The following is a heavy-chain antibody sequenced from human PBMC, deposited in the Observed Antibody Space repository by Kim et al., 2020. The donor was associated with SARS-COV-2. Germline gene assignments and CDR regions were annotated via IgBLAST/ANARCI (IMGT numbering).Heavy chain of an antibody. J-gene: IGHJ3*02. V-gene: IGHV1-46*01. CDR3: ARDPGRYSSSSPDI. D-gene: IGHD6-6*01. Sequence: EQKFQGRVTMTRDTSTSTVYMGLSSLRSEDTAVYYCARDPGRYSSSSPDIWGQGTMVTVSS.